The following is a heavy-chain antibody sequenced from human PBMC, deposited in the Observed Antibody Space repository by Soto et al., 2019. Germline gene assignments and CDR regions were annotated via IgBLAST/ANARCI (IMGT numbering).Heavy chain of an antibody. CDR2: IYYSGST. CDR1: GGSISSYY. J-gene: IGHJ5*02. D-gene: IGHD1-1*01. CDR3: ARHGPLGLEARKGWFDP. Sequence: SETLSLTCTVSGGSISSYYWSWIRQPPGKGLEWIGYIYYSGSTNYNPSLKSRVTISVDTSKNQFSLKLSSVTAADTAVYYCARHGPLGLEARKGWFDPWGQGTLVTVSS. V-gene: IGHV4-59*08.